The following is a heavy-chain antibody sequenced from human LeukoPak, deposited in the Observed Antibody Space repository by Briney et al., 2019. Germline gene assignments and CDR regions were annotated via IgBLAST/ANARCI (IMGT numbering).Heavy chain of an antibody. CDR3: ARQGYNVTAGGDYFDY. V-gene: IGHV4-59*08. D-gene: IGHD1-14*01. CDR2: ISYSGST. J-gene: IGHJ4*02. Sequence: PSETLSLTCAVSGGSIRSYYWSWIRQPPGKGLEWIGYISYSGSTNYNPSLKSRVTISVDTSKNQFSLRLSSVTAADTAVYYCARQGYNVTAGGDYFDYWGQGTLVTVSS. CDR1: GGSIRSYY.